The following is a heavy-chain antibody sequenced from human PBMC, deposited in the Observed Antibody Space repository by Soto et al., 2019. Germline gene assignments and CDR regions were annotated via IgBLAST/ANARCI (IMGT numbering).Heavy chain of an antibody. CDR2: IKQDGTEK. V-gene: IGHV3-7*01. Sequence: EVQLVESGGGLVQPGGSLRLSCAASGFTFSRYWMNWVRQAPGKGLEWVANIKQDGTEKNYVDSVKGRFTISRDNARNSLHLQMDSLRAEDTAVYFCARGDTPMITGMDSFDIWGQGTMVTVSS. D-gene: IGHD5-18*01. CDR3: ARGDTPMITGMDSFDI. J-gene: IGHJ3*02. CDR1: GFTFSRYW.